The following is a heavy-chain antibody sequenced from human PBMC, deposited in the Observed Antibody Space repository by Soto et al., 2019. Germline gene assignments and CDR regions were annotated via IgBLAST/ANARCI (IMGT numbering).Heavy chain of an antibody. CDR3: VSAYDSSGYYREA. Sequence: SETLSLTCTVSGGSISSGGYYWSWIRQHPGKGLEWIGYIYYSGSTYYNPSLKSRVTISVDTSKNQFSLKLSSVTAADTAVYYCVSAYDSSGYYREAWGQGTLVTVSS. CDR2: IYYSGST. J-gene: IGHJ5*02. D-gene: IGHD3-22*01. CDR1: GGSISSGGYY. V-gene: IGHV4-31*03.